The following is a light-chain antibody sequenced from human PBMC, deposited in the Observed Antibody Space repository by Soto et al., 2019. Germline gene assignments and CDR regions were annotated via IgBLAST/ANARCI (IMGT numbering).Light chain of an antibody. CDR2: GAS. J-gene: IGKJ2*01. CDR3: QQYNDWYT. Sequence: EIVMTQSPATLSVSPGGRATLSCRASLSVSSNLAWYQQKPGQAPRLLIYGASTRATGIPARFSGSGSGTDFTLTISSLQSEDFAVFCQQYNDWYTFGQGTKLEIK. CDR1: LSVSSN. V-gene: IGKV3-15*01.